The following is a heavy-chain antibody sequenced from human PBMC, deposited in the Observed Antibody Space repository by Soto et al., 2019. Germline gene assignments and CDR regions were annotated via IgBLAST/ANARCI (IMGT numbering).Heavy chain of an antibody. D-gene: IGHD3-22*01. CDR1: GYTFTAYG. CDR3: ARELNTDSSAYYSFAY. CDR2: VGTNNDNT. Sequence: QVQMVQSGPEVKMPGASVKVSCKTSGYTFTAYGLAWLRQAPGQRPEWMGWVGTNNDNTNYAEKFQGRVTMTTDTSTATTYMELRSLRSDDPAVYYCARELNTDSSAYYSFAYWGQGTLVTVSS. J-gene: IGHJ4*02. V-gene: IGHV1-18*01.